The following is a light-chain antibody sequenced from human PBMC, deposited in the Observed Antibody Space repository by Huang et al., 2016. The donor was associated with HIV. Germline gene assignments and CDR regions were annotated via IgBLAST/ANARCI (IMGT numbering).Light chain of an antibody. V-gene: IGKV3-20*01. J-gene: IGKJ3*01. CDR1: HSVSSNF. CDR3: QQYGGSPLFT. CDR2: GAS. Sequence: EIVLTQSPDTLSLSPGERATLSCRASHSVSSNFLAWYQQKPGQSPRLLSYGASRRATGIPYRCSGSGSGTDFTLTITRLEPEDFAVYYCQQYGGSPLFTFGPGTKVDIK.